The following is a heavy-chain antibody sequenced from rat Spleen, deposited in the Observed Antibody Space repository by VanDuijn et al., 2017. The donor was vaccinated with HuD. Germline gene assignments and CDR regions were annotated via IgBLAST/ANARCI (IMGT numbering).Heavy chain of an antibody. D-gene: IGHD2-1*01. CDR1: GFTFSGYW. CDR2: INTDGDST. Sequence: EVQLVETGGGLVQPGRSLKLSCVASGFTFSGYWMYWLRQAPGKGLEWISSINTDGDSTSYPDSVKGRFTISRHNAKSSLYLQMNSLKSEDTATYYCARYRELVMDAWGQGTSVTVSS. V-gene: IGHV5-58*01. J-gene: IGHJ4*01. CDR3: ARYRELVMDA.